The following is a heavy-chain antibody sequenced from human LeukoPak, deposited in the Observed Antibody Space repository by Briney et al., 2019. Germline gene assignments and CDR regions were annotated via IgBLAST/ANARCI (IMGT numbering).Heavy chain of an antibody. CDR2: INGDGSDT. D-gene: IGHD1-26*01. V-gene: IGHV3-74*01. CDR3: ATISRSVSYHFDY. CDR1: GFSFSNAW. J-gene: IGHJ4*02. Sequence: GGSLRLSCAGSGFSFSNAWMHWVRQAPGKELVWVSRINGDGSDTDYADSVKGRFTISRDNAKNTLYLQMNSLRVEDTSVYYCATISRSVSYHFDYWGQGTLVTVSS.